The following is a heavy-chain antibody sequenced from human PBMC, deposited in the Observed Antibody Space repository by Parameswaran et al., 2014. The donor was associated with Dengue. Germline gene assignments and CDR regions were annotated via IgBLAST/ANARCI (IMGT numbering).Heavy chain of an antibody. J-gene: IGHJ4*01. V-gene: IGHV3-21*01. Sequence: VRQMPGKGLEWVSSISSSSSYIYYADSVKGRFTISRDNAKNSLYLQMNSLRAEDTAVYYCARERDLVGATTFDYWARNLVTVSS. CDR2: ISSSSSYI. CDR3: ARERDLVGATTFDY. D-gene: IGHD1-26*01.